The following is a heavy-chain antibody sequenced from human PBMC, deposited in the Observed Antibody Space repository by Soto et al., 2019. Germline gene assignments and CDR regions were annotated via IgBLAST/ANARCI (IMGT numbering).Heavy chain of an antibody. J-gene: IGHJ2*01. V-gene: IGHV4-4*07. CDR2: LSASGRT. CDR1: GDSIGNFY. Sequence: SETLSLTCAISGDSIGNFYWSWIRQPAGKGLESLGRLSASGRTNYSPSLQSRVTMSLDRSKNRFSLRLTSVSAADTAVYFCARGMGRYFDLWGRGTLVTVSS. CDR3: ARGMGRYFDL. D-gene: IGHD2-8*01.